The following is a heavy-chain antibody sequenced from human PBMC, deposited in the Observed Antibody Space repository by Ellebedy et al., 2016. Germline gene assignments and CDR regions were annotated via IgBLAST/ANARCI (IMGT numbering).Heavy chain of an antibody. Sequence: ASVKVSXKASSYSFMNHDIIWVRQAPGQGLEWMGGTNNRNHAQKFQGRVTMTADTSTTTAYMELRSLTFDDTALYYCARETRDRVGTSEAFYDPWGQGTRVTVS. J-gene: IGHJ5*02. CDR1: SYSFMNHD. CDR3: ARETRDRVGTSEAFYDP. CDR2: TNNR. D-gene: IGHD4-23*01. V-gene: IGHV1-18*01.